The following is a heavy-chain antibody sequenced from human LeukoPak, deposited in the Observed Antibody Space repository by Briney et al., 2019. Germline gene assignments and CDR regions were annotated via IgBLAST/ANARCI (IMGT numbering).Heavy chain of an antibody. Sequence: ASVKVSCKASGYTFTSYGISWVRQAPGQGLEWMGWISAYNGNTNYAQKLQGRVTMTTGTSTSTAYMELRRLRSDDAAVYYCARDHPVLRFLESPWGQGTLVTVFS. CDR3: ARDHPVLRFLESP. V-gene: IGHV1-18*01. J-gene: IGHJ5*02. CDR1: GYTFTSYG. D-gene: IGHD3-3*01. CDR2: ISAYNGNT.